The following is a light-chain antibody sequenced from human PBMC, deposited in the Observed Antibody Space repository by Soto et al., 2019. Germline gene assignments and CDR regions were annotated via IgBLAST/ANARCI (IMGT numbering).Light chain of an antibody. V-gene: IGKV1-27*01. Sequence: DIQMTQSPSSLSASVGDRVTITCRASQGISNYLAWYQQIPGKVPKILISAASTLQSGVPSRFSGSGSGTDFTLTISSLQPEDVATYYCQKYTNVPAFGGGNKVEIK. CDR3: QKYTNVPA. CDR2: AAS. CDR1: QGISNY. J-gene: IGKJ4*01.